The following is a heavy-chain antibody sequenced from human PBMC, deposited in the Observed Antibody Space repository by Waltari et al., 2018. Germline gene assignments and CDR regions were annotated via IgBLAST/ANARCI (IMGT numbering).Heavy chain of an antibody. CDR3: AKDSASIAARWATGAFDI. D-gene: IGHD6-6*01. CDR1: GFTFSSYA. Sequence: EVQLVESGGGLVQPGGSLRLSCAASGFTFSSYAMSWVRQAPGQGLEWVSAISGSGGSTYYADSVKGRFTISRDNSKNTLYLQMNSLRAEDTAVYYCAKDSASIAARWATGAFDIWGQGTMVTVSS. V-gene: IGHV3-23*04. J-gene: IGHJ3*02. CDR2: ISGSGGST.